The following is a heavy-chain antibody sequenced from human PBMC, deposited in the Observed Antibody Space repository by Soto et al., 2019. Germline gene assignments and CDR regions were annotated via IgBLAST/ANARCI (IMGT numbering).Heavy chain of an antibody. CDR1: GYTFTNYW. D-gene: IGHD3-22*01. V-gene: IGHV5-51*01. Sequence: PGESLKISCEVSGYTFTNYWIGWVRQMPWKGLEWMATIYPADSDTRYSPSFQGQVTISADKSISTAYLQWSSLKASDTAMYYCVRPDSSGYCVSWGQGTLVNVSS. J-gene: IGHJ5*02. CDR3: VRPDSSGYCVS. CDR2: IYPADSDT.